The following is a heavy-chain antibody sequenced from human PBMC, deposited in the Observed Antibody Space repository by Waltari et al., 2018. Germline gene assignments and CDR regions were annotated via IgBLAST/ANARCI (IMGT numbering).Heavy chain of an antibody. D-gene: IGHD7-27*01. J-gene: IGHJ4*02. CDR2: ISSSTSYI. Sequence: EVQLVESGGGLVKPGGALRLSCGASGFSFSSYSMNWVRQVPGKGLEWVSSISSSTSYIHYEDSVKGRFTISRDNAKNSLYLQMNSLRVEDTAVYYCVGGGWGFYFDYWGQGTVVTVSS. CDR3: VGGGWGFYFDY. CDR1: GFSFSSYS. V-gene: IGHV3-21*01.